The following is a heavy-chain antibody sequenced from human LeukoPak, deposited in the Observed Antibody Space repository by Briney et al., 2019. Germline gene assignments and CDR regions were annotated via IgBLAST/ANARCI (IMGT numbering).Heavy chain of an antibody. CDR1: GGPISSGRYY. CDR3: ARGGKTTATPQNWFDP. D-gene: IGHD4-17*01. J-gene: IGHJ5*02. CDR2: ISNSGST. Sequence: PSETLSLTCTVSGGPISSGRYYWDWIRQPPGKGLEWIGSISNSGSTYYNPSLKSRVTISVDTSKSQFSLKVTSVTAADTAVYYCARGGKTTATPQNWFDPWGQGTLVTVSS. V-gene: IGHV4-39*01.